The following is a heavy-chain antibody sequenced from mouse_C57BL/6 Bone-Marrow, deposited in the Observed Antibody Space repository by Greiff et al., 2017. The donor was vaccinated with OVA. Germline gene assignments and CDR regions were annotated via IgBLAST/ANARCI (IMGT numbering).Heavy chain of an antibody. D-gene: IGHD1-1*01. J-gene: IGHJ2*01. Sequence: QVQLQQPGAELVKPGASVKMSCKASGYTFTSYWMHWVKQRPGQGLEWIGEIDPSDSYTNYNQKFKGKSTLTVDKSSSTAYMQLSSLTSEDSAVYYCARYVYYYGSSYLYYFDYWGQGTTLTVSS. CDR1: GYTFTSYW. V-gene: IGHV1-69*01. CDR3: ARYVYYYGSSYLYYFDY. CDR2: IDPSDSYT.